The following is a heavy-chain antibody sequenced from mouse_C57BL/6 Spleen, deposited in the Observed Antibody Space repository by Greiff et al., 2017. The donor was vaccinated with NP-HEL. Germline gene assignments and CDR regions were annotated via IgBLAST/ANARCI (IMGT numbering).Heavy chain of an antibody. Sequence: EVHLVESGGDLVKPGGSLKLSCAASGFTFSSYGMSWVRQTPDKRLEWVATISSGGSYTYYPDSVKGRFTISRDNAKNTLYLQMSSLKSEDTAMYYCARHETAQATGYYFDYWGQGTTLTVSS. J-gene: IGHJ2*01. CDR2: ISSGGSYT. CDR3: ARHETAQATGYYFDY. V-gene: IGHV5-6*01. CDR1: GFTFSSYG. D-gene: IGHD3-2*02.